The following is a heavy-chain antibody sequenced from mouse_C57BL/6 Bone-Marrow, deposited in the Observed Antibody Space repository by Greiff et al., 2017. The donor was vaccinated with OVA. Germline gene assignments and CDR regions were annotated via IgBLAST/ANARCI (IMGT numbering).Heavy chain of an antibody. V-gene: IGHV1-76*01. Sequence: QVQLQQSGAEVVRPGASVKLSCKASGYTFTDHYINWVKQRPGQGLEWIARIYPGSGNTYYNEKFKGTATLTAEKSSNTAYMQLSILTSEDAAVYFCARDDGYVFEYWGQGTTLTVSS. J-gene: IGHJ2*01. D-gene: IGHD2-3*01. CDR1: GYTFTDHY. CDR2: IYPGSGNT. CDR3: ARDDGYVFEY.